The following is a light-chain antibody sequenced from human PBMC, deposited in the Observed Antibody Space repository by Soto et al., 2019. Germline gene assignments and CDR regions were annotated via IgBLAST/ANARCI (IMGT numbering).Light chain of an antibody. V-gene: IGLV1-51*02. J-gene: IGLJ3*02. CDR3: GTWDIRLNINWV. CDR2: ENN. CDR1: TSNIGNNY. Sequence: QSVLTQPPSVSAAPGQTVTISCSGSTSNIGNNYVSWYQHHPGTAPRLLIFENNKRRSWIPDRFSGSKSGTSATLAITGLQIGDEADYYYGTWDIRLNINWVFGGGTKLTVL.